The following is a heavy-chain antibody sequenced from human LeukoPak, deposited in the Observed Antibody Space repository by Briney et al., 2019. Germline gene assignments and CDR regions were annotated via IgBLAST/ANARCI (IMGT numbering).Heavy chain of an antibody. Sequence: ASVKVSCKVSGYTLTELSMHWVRQAPGKGLEWMGGFDPEDGETIYAQKFQGRVTMTEDTSTDTAYMELSSLRSEDTAVYYCATAGTPLQQPDFDYWGQGTLVTVSS. J-gene: IGHJ4*02. CDR3: ATAGTPLQQPDFDY. CDR1: GYTLTELS. V-gene: IGHV1-24*01. CDR2: FDPEDGET. D-gene: IGHD6-13*01.